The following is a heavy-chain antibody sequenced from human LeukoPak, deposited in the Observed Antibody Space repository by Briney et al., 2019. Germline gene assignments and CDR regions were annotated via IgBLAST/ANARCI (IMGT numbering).Heavy chain of an antibody. V-gene: IGHV4-4*07. CDR3: ARNLGQYSGSYPFGY. J-gene: IGHJ4*02. Sequence: SETPSLTCTVSGVSISSYYWSWIRQPAGKGLEWIGRIYTSGSTNYNPSLKSRVTMSVDTSKNQFSLKLSSVTAADTAVYYCARNLGQYSGSYPFGYWGQGTLVTVSS. CDR1: GVSISSYY. CDR2: IYTSGST. D-gene: IGHD1-26*01.